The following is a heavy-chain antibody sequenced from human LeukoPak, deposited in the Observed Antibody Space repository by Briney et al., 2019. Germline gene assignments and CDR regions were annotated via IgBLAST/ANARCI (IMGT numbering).Heavy chain of an antibody. D-gene: IGHD3-22*01. CDR1: GGSFSGYY. J-gene: IGHJ1*01. CDR3: ARLKYYYDSSGYRAEYFQH. Sequence: SETLSLTCAVYGGSFSGYYWSWIRQPPGKGLEWIGEINHSGSTNYNPSLKSRVTISVDTSKNQFSLKMTSVTAADTAVYYCARLKYYYDSSGYRAEYFQHWGQGTLVTVSS. V-gene: IGHV4-34*01. CDR2: INHSGST.